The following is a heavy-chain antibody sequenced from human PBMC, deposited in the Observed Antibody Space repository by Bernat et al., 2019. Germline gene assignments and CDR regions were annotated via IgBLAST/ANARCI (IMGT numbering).Heavy chain of an antibody. V-gene: IGHV4-39*01. Sequence: QLQLQESGPGLVKPSETLSLTCTVSGGSISSSSYYWGWIRQPPGKGLEWIGSIYYSGSTYYNPSLKSRVTISVDTSKNQFSLKLSSVTAADTAVYYCARSTIAVAGTWLVLDWFDPWGQGTLVTVSS. CDR2: IYYSGST. CDR3: ARSTIAVAGTWLVLDWFDP. CDR1: GGSISSSSYY. D-gene: IGHD6-19*01. J-gene: IGHJ5*02.